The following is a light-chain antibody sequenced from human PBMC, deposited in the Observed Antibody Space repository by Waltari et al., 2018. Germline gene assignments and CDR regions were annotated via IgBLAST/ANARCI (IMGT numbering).Light chain of an antibody. J-gene: IGKJ2*01. CDR1: QSVSSY. CDR2: DAS. V-gene: IGKV3-11*01. CDR3: QQRSNWPRT. Sequence: EIVLTQSPATLSLSPGERATLSCRASQSVSSYLAWYQQNPGQAPSLLIYDASNRATGIPARFSGSGSGTDFTLTISSLEPEDFAVYYCQQRSNWPRTFGQGTKLEIK.